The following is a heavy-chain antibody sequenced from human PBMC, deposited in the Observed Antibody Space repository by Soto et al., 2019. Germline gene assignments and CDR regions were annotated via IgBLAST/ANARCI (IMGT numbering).Heavy chain of an antibody. CDR3: ARDTPSGSSFY. V-gene: IGHV1-69*12. Sequence: QVQLVQSGAEVKKPGSSVKVSCKASGGTFSSHAISWVRQAPGQGLEWMGGIIPIFGTANYAQKFQGRVTIPADESTSTANMELSSLRSDDTAVYYWARDTPSGSSFYWGQGTLVTSPQ. J-gene: IGHJ4*02. D-gene: IGHD1-26*01. CDR2: IIPIFGTA. CDR1: GGTFSSHA.